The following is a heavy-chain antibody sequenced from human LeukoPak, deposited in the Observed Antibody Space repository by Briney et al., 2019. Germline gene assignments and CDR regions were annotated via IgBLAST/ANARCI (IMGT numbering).Heavy chain of an antibody. CDR3: ARVWVY. CDR2: IYSGGST. V-gene: IGHV3-66*01. Sequence: GGSLRLSCAASGFTFRSYWMSWVRQAPGKGLEWVSVIYSGGSTYYADSVKGRFTISRDDSKNTLYLQMNSLRAEDTAVYYCARVWVYWGQGTLVTVSS. CDR1: GFTFRSYW. D-gene: IGHD3-10*01. J-gene: IGHJ4*02.